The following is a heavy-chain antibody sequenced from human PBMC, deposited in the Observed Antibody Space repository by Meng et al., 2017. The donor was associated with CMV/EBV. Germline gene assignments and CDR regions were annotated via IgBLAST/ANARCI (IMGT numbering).Heavy chain of an antibody. Sequence: GESLKISCEASGFSFRLYEMNWVRQAPGKGLEWVSYISSSGSTTHYAESVKGRFTISRDNAKNSLYLQMNSLRAEDTAVYYCARKGGGSSPAFFDYWGQGTLVTVSS. V-gene: IGHV3-48*03. CDR2: ISSSGSTT. J-gene: IGHJ4*02. CDR1: GFSFRLYE. CDR3: ARKGGGSSPAFFDY. D-gene: IGHD6-6*01.